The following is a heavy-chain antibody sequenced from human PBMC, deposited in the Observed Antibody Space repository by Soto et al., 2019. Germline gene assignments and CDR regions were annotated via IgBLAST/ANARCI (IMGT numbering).Heavy chain of an antibody. CDR2: ISYSGTT. CDR3: ARGHLGITTTGTWYDFDY. CDR1: GGSISSGGHY. Sequence: QVQLQESGPGLVKPSQTLSLTCAVSGGSISSGGHYWSWIRQHPGKGLEFIGYISYSGTTYYNPSLKSRVTISVDTSKNQFSLKLSSVTAADTAVYYCARGHLGITTTGTWYDFDYWGQGTLVTVSS. V-gene: IGHV4-31*11. J-gene: IGHJ4*02. D-gene: IGHD2-15*01.